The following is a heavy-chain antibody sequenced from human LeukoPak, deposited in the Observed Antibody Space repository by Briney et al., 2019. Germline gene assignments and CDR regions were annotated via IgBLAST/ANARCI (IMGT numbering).Heavy chain of an antibody. CDR2: ITSSYIRE. V-gene: IGHV3-23*05. CDR1: GFTFSSYA. CDR3: ARERRSFSLVRGVSAAFDY. J-gene: IGHJ4*02. Sequence: GGSLRLSCAASGFTFSSYAASWVRQAPGKGLEWVSAITSSYIREHYADSVKGRFTISRDNSKNTLYLQLDSLRAEDTAVYYCARERRSFSLVRGVSAAFDYWGQGALVTVSS. D-gene: IGHD3-10*01.